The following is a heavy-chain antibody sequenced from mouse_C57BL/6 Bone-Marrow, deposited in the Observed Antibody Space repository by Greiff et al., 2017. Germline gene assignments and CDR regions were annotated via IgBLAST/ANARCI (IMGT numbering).Heavy chain of an antibody. CDR1: GYTFTSYW. Sequence: QVQLQQPGAELVKPGASVKLSCKASGYTFTSYWMHWVKQRPGQGLEWIGMIHPNSGSTNYNEKFKSKATLTVDKSSSTAYMQLSSLTSEDSAVYYCARPLYGNYLAWFAYWGQGTLVNVSA. CDR2: IHPNSGST. V-gene: IGHV1-64*01. J-gene: IGHJ3*01. D-gene: IGHD2-1*01. CDR3: ARPLYGNYLAWFAY.